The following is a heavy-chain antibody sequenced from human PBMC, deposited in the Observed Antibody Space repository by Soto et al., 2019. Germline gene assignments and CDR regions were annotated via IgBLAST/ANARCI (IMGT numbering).Heavy chain of an antibody. Sequence: PSETLSLTCTVSGGSISSYYWSWIRQPPGKGLEWXGXIXXXGXTXXXPXXXXRVTISVDTSKNQFSLKLRSVTAADTAVYYCARVDKQWLAHYFDYWGQGTLVTVSS. J-gene: IGHJ4*02. CDR2: IXXXGXT. V-gene: IGHV4-59*01. CDR3: ARVDKQWLAHYFDY. D-gene: IGHD6-19*01. CDR1: GGSISSYY.